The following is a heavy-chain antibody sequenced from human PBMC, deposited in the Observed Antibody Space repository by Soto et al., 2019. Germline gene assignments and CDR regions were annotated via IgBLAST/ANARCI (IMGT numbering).Heavy chain of an antibody. D-gene: IGHD3-22*01. V-gene: IGHV1-18*01. CDR2: INPSDGNR. J-gene: IGHJ5*01. CDR3: ARDRLRGYDSSGFYS. Sequence: ASVKLSCKTSGYTFTSYGINWVRQAPGQGLEWMGWINPSDGNRNFAQKFEDRVTMTTATSTNTVFLELRSLKSDDTAIYYCARDRLRGYDSSGFYSWGHGTMVTVSS. CDR1: GYTFTSYG.